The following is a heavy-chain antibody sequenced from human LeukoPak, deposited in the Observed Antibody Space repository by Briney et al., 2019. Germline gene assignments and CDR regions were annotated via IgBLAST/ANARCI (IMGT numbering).Heavy chain of an antibody. D-gene: IGHD3-9*01. V-gene: IGHV1-8*01. J-gene: IGHJ3*02. CDR3: ARGPLRYFDWLLHNDAFDI. CDR2: MNPNSGNT. Sequence: ASVKVSCKASGYTFTSYDINWVRQATGQGLEWMGWMNPNSGNTGYAQKFQGRVTMTRNTSISTAYMKLSSLRSEDTAVYYCARGPLRYFDWLLHNDAFDIWGQGTMVTVSS. CDR1: GYTFTSYD.